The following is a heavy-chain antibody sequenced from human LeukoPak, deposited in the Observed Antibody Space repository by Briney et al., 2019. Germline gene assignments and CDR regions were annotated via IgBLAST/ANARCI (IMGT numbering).Heavy chain of an antibody. CDR1: GGSISSYY. D-gene: IGHD6-19*01. V-gene: IGHV4-59*01. CDR2: IYYGGST. CDR3: ARAPGYSSGWYSIWFDP. J-gene: IGHJ5*02. Sequence: SETLSLTCTVSGGSISSYYWSWIRQPPGKGLEWIGYIYYGGSTNYNPSLKSRVTISVDTSKNQFSLKLSSVTAADTAVYYCARAPGYSSGWYSIWFDPWGQGTLVTVSS.